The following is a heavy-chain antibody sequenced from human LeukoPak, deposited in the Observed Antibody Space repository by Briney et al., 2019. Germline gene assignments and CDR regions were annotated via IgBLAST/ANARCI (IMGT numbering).Heavy chain of an antibody. CDR2: IYTSGST. Sequence: SGTLSLTCTVSGGSISSYYWSWIRQPAGKGLEWIGRIYTSGSTNYNPSLKSRVTMSVDTSKNQFSLKLSSVTAADTAVYYCARDLSSGLLWFGEYQSWFDPWGQGTLVTVSS. V-gene: IGHV4-4*07. J-gene: IGHJ5*02. CDR3: ARDLSSGLLWFGEYQSWFDP. CDR1: GGSISSYY. D-gene: IGHD3-10*01.